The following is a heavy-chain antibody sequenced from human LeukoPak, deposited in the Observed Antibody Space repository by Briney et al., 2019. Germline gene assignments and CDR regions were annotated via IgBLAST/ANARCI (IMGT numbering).Heavy chain of an antibody. D-gene: IGHD2-21*02. CDR3: ARAYCGGDCYAFDI. J-gene: IGHJ3*02. Sequence: ASVKVSCKASGYIFTGYYMHWVRQAPGQGLEWMGWISAYNGNTNYAQKLQGRVTMTTDTSTSTAYMELRSLRSDDTAVYYCARAYCGGDCYAFDIWGQGTMVTVSS. CDR1: GYIFTGYY. V-gene: IGHV1-18*04. CDR2: ISAYNGNT.